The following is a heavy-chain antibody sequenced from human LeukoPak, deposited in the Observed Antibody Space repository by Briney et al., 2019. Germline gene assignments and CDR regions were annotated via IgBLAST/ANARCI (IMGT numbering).Heavy chain of an antibody. V-gene: IGHV4-39*07. D-gene: IGHD4-11*01. CDR1: GGSISSSSYY. CDR2: IYYSGST. Sequence: PSETLSLTCTVSGGSISSSSYYWGWIRQPPGKGLEWIGSIYYSGSTYYNPSLKSRVTISVDTSKNQFSLKLSSVTAADTAVYYCARERTVTTVYYFDYWGQGTLVTVSS. J-gene: IGHJ4*02. CDR3: ARERTVTTVYYFDY.